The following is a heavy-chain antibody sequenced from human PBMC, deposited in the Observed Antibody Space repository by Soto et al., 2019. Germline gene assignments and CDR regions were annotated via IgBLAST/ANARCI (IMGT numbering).Heavy chain of an antibody. Sequence: QVDLVQSGPEVRKPGASVNVSCNASGYTFSSYGISWVRQAPGQGLEWMGWISAYNHYTNYAQKFQDRVTMTTDTSTNTAYMELRSLTSGDTAMYFCARVGPWKEVPYPFEYWGQGTLVTVSS. J-gene: IGHJ4*02. CDR2: ISAYNHYT. V-gene: IGHV1-18*01. CDR1: GYTFSSYG. D-gene: IGHD1-1*01. CDR3: ARVGPWKEVPYPFEY.